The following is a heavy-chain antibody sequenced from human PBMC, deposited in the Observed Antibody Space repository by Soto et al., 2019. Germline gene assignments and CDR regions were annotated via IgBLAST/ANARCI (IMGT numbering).Heavy chain of an antibody. CDR1: GFSLNNFA. CDR3: ARDCASTSCSVWRD. Sequence: EVQLLESGGDLVQPGGSLRLSCAASGFSLNNFAMAWVRQAPGKGLEWVSTITSSGDKTSYADSVKGRFIISRDNSKNMLYLQMNSLRVEDTALYYCARDCASTSCSVWRDGGQGTLVTVSS. CDR2: ITSSGDKT. V-gene: IGHV3-23*01. D-gene: IGHD2-2*01. J-gene: IGHJ4*02.